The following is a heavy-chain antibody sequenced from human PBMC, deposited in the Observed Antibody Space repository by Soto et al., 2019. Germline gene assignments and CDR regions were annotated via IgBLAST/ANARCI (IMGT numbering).Heavy chain of an antibody. V-gene: IGHV1-3*01. Sequence: GASVKVSCKASGYTFTSYVMHWVRQAPGQRLEWMGWINAGNGNTKYSQKFQGRVTITRDTSASTAYMELSSLRSEDTAVYYCARERVVGARPIVSYYFDYWGQGTLVTVSS. D-gene: IGHD1-26*01. CDR3: ARERVVGARPIVSYYFDY. CDR2: INAGNGNT. CDR1: GYTFTSYV. J-gene: IGHJ4*02.